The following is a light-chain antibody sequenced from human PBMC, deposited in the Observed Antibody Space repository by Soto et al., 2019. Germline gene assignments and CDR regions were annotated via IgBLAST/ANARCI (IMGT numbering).Light chain of an antibody. CDR1: PSLLHSNGYNY. V-gene: IGKV2-28*01. CDR3: MQSLQSSYT. Sequence: DIVMTQSPLSLPVTPGEPSSISCRSRPSLLHSNGYNYLDWYLQKPGQSPQLLIYLGSNRASGVPDRFSGSGSGTDFTLKISRVESEDVGVYDCMQSLQSSYTFGQGTKLEIK. J-gene: IGKJ2*01. CDR2: LGS.